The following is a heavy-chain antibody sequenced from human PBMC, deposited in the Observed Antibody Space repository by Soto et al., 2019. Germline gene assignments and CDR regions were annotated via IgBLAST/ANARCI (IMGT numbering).Heavy chain of an antibody. CDR3: ARDQNRGYGSGSYYKDGMDV. CDR2: IYYSGST. CDR1: GGSISSYY. D-gene: IGHD3-10*01. J-gene: IGHJ6*02. V-gene: IGHV4-59*01. Sequence: PSETLSLTCTVSGGSISSYYWSWIRQPPGKGLEWIGYIYYSGSTNYNPFLKSRVTISVDTSKNQFSLKLSSVTAADTAVYYCARDQNRGYGSGSYYKDGMDVWGQGTTVTVS.